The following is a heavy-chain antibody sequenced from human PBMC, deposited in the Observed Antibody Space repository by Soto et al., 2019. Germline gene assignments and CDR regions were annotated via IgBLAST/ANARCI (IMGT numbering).Heavy chain of an antibody. CDR2: IYYSGST. D-gene: IGHD2-2*02. CDR1: GGSISSGDYY. Sequence: SETLSLTCTVSGGSISSGDYYGSLILQPPWKGLEWIGYIYYSGSTYYNPSLKSRVTISVDTSKNQFSLKLSSVNAADTAVYYCARDRGYCSSTSCYILLLEGMDVWGQGSTVTV. CDR3: ARDRGYCSSTSCYILLLEGMDV. V-gene: IGHV4-30-4*01. J-gene: IGHJ6*02.